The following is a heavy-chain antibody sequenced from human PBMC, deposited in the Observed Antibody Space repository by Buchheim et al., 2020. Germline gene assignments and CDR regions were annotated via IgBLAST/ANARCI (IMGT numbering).Heavy chain of an antibody. Sequence: QVQLVESGGGVVQPGRSLRLSCAASGFTFSSYGMHWVRQAPGKGLEWVAVIWYDGSNKYYADSVKGRFTISRDNSKNTLSLQMNSLRAEDTAVYYCARDSSSWYYYYYYYGMDVWGQGTT. J-gene: IGHJ6*02. D-gene: IGHD6-13*01. CDR3: ARDSSSWYYYYYYYGMDV. CDR1: GFTFSSYG. V-gene: IGHV3-33*01. CDR2: IWYDGSNK.